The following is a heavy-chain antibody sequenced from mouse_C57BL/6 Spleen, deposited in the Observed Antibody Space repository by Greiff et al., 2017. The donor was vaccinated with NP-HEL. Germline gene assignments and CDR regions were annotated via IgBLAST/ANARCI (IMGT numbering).Heavy chain of an antibody. CDR2: IDTETGGT. V-gene: IGHV1-15*01. Sequence: VQLQQSGAELVRPGASVTLSCKASGYTFTDYEMHWVKQTPVHGLEWIGAIDTETGGTAYNQKFKGKAILTAAKSSSTAYMELRSLTSEDSAVYYCTIITTVVRYFDVWGTGTTVTVSS. J-gene: IGHJ1*03. D-gene: IGHD1-1*01. CDR1: GYTFTDYE. CDR3: TIITTVVRYFDV.